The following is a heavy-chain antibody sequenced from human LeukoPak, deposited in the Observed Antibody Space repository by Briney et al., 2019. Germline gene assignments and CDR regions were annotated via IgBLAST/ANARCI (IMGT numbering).Heavy chain of an antibody. CDR1: GFTFSGSA. V-gene: IGHV3-73*01. Sequence: GGSLTLSCAASGFTFSGSAMHWVRQASGKGLEWVGRIRSKANSYETAYAASVKGRFTISRDDSKNTAYLQMNSLKTEDTAVYYCTRLAGYCGGDCPSYWGQGTLVTVSS. D-gene: IGHD2-21*02. J-gene: IGHJ4*02. CDR2: IRSKANSYET. CDR3: TRLAGYCGGDCPSY.